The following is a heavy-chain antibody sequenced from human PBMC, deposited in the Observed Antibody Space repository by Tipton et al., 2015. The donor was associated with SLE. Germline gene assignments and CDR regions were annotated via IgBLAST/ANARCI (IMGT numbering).Heavy chain of an antibody. CDR1: GFTFSRYG. V-gene: IGHV3-23*03. J-gene: IGHJ3*02. Sequence: SLRLSCRASGFTFSRYGMSWVRQAPGKGLEWVSIIYSGGRSSYYAESVQGRFTISRDNSQNTLYLQMNSLRAEDTAVYYCAKLWWLVRGAFDIWGQGTMVTVSS. CDR2: IYSGGRSS. CDR3: AKLWWLVRGAFDI. D-gene: IGHD2-21*01.